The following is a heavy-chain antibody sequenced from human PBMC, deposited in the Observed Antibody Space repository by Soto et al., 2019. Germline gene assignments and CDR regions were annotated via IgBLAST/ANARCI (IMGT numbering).Heavy chain of an antibody. J-gene: IGHJ6*02. Sequence: QVQLQESGPGLVKPSQTLSLTCTVSGGSFSSTGYYWSWIRQHPGKGLEWIGYIYYSGRAYYNPSLKSRVTISVDTSKNQFSLKLSSVTAADTAVYYCARGAAMVGDYGMDVWGQGTTVTVSS. D-gene: IGHD5-18*01. CDR1: GGSFSSTGYY. CDR2: IYYSGRA. CDR3: ARGAAMVGDYGMDV. V-gene: IGHV4-31*03.